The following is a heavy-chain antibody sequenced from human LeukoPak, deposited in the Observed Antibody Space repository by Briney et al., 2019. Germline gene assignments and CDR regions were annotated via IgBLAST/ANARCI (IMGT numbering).Heavy chain of an antibody. CDR3: ARVPGDADAFDI. Sequence: PSETLSLTCIVSGESITSYYWSWIRQPPGKGLEWIGYIYYSGSTNYNPSLKSRVTISVDTSKNQFSLKLSSVTAADTAVYYCARVPGDADAFDIWGQGTMVTVSS. J-gene: IGHJ3*02. V-gene: IGHV4-59*01. CDR2: IYYSGST. D-gene: IGHD3-10*01. CDR1: GESITSYY.